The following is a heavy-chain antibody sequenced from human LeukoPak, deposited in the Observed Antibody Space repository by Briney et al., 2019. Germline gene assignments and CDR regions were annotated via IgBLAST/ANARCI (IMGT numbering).Heavy chain of an antibody. CDR3: AWAIGTSQFYFYYGVDV. J-gene: IGHJ6*02. Sequence: GESLKISCKGSGYSFTSYWIGWVRQMPGKGLEWMGIIYAGDSDTRYSPSFQGQVTISVDKSISTAYLQWSSLQASDTAMYYCAWAIGTSQFYFYYGVDVWGQGTTVTVSS. CDR2: IYAGDSDT. V-gene: IGHV5-51*01. CDR1: GYSFTSYW. D-gene: IGHD2-2*01.